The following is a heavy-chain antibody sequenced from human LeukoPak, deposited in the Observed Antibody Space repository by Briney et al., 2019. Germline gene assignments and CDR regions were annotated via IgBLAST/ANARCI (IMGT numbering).Heavy chain of an antibody. CDR2: ISWNSGSI. D-gene: IGHD6-25*01. Sequence: GGSLRLSCAASGFTFDDYAMHWVRQAPGKGLEWVSGISWNSGSIGYADSVKGRFTISRDNSKNTLYLQMNSLRAEDTAVYYCARARLDAFDIWGQGTMVTVSS. CDR3: ARARLDAFDI. CDR1: GFTFDDYA. V-gene: IGHV3-9*01. J-gene: IGHJ3*02.